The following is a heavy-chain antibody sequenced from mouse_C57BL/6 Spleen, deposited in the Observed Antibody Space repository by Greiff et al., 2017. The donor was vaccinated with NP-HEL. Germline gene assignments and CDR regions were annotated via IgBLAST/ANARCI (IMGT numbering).Heavy chain of an antibody. J-gene: IGHJ2*01. D-gene: IGHD1-1*01. V-gene: IGHV1-82*01. Sequence: VQLQQSGPELVKPGASVKISCKASGYAFSSSWMNWVKQRPGQGLEWIGRIYPGDGDTYYNGKFKGKATLTADKSSSTSYMQLSSLTSEDSAVYVCARAAYGSRPYFDYWGQGTTLTVSS. CDR2: IYPGDGDT. CDR1: GYAFSSSW. CDR3: ARAAYGSRPYFDY.